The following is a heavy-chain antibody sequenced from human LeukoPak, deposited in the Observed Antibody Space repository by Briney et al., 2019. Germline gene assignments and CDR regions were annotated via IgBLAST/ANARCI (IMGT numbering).Heavy chain of an antibody. CDR1: GFTFSTYW. J-gene: IGHJ4*02. Sequence: GGSLRLSCAASGFTFSTYWMTWVRQAPGKGLEWVANIKQDGSEKYCGDSVKARFTISRDNDKNSLYLQMNSLRAEDTAVYYCVRDAVTMIVVAPDYWGQGTLVTVSS. CDR2: IKQDGSEK. D-gene: IGHD3-22*01. CDR3: VRDAVTMIVVAPDY. V-gene: IGHV3-7*01.